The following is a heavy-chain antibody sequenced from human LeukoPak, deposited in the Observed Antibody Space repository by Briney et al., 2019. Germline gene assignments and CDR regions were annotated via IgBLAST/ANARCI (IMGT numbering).Heavy chain of an antibody. V-gene: IGHV4-38-2*02. D-gene: IGHD3-10*01. Sequence: KASETLSLTCTVSGYSISSGYYWGWIRQPPGKGLEWIGSIYHSGSTYYNPSLKSRVTISVDTSKNQFSLKLSSVTAADTAVYYCSGLRVRYYYYYMDVWGKGTTVTISS. CDR2: IYHSGST. CDR1: GYSISSGYY. CDR3: SGLRVRYYYYYMDV. J-gene: IGHJ6*03.